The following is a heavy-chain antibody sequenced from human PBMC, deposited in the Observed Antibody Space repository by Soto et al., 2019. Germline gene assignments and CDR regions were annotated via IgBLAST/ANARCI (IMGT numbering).Heavy chain of an antibody. CDR2: IYYSGST. V-gene: IGHV4-59*01. CDR1: GGSISSYY. D-gene: IGHD5-12*01. Sequence: SETLSLTWTVSGGSISSYYWSWIRQPPGKGLEWIGYIYYSGSTNYNPSLKGRVTISVDTSKNQFSLKLSSVTAADTAVYYCARDYGHSGYDKGYYFDYSGQGTLVTVSS. J-gene: IGHJ4*02. CDR3: ARDYGHSGYDKGYYFDY.